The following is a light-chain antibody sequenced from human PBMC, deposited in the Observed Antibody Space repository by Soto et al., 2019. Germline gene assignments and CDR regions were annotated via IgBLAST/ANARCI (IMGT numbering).Light chain of an antibody. V-gene: IGKV3-20*01. CDR2: GAS. CDR1: HNISSTY. CDR3: QHYGSSMYT. J-gene: IGKJ2*01. Sequence: EVVLTQSPGTLSLSPGEGATLSCRVSHNISSTYLAWYQQKPGQAPRLLIYGASSRATGIPDGFSGSGSGTDFTLTVSRLEPEDFAVFYCQHYGSSMYTFGQGTRLDIK.